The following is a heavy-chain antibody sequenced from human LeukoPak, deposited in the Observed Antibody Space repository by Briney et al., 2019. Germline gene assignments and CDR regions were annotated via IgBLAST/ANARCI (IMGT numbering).Heavy chain of an antibody. CDR1: GFTFSSYG. J-gene: IGHJ2*01. V-gene: IGHV3-33*01. D-gene: IGHD4-17*01. Sequence: GGSLRLSCAASGFTFSSYGMHWVRQAPGKGLEWVAVIWYDGSNKYYTDSVKGRFTISRDNSKNTLYLQMSSLRAEDTAVYYCARDQDYGDAGYFDLWGSWHPGHCLL. CDR3: ARDQDYGDAGYFDL. CDR2: IWYDGSNK.